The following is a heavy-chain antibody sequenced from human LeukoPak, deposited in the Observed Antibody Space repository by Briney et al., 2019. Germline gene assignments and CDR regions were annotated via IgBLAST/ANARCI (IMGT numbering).Heavy chain of an antibody. Sequence: SAETLSLTCTVSGYSISSGYYGGWIRQHPGKGLEWIGNIYHSGSTYYIPSLKSRAAISVDTSKNQFSLKLSSVTAADTAVYYCAREKGENYESSGYVDYWGQGTLVTVSS. J-gene: IGHJ4*02. CDR1: GYSISSGYY. V-gene: IGHV4-38-2*02. CDR2: IYHSGST. D-gene: IGHD3-22*01. CDR3: AREKGENYESSGYVDY.